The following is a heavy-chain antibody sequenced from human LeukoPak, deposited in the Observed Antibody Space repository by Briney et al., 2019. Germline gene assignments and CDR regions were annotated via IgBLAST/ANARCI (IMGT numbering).Heavy chain of an antibody. CDR3: ARVHYGDYVDSGANDY. Sequence: PGGSLRLSCAASGFTFSSYSMNWVRQAPGKGLEWVSSISSSSSYISYADSVKGRFTISRDNAKNSLYLQMNSLRAEDTAVYYCARVHYGDYVDSGANDYWGQGTLVTVSS. J-gene: IGHJ4*02. V-gene: IGHV3-21*01. CDR2: ISSSSSYI. D-gene: IGHD4-17*01. CDR1: GFTFSSYS.